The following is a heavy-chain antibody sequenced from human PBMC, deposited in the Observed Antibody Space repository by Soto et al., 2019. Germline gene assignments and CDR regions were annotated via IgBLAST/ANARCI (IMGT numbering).Heavy chain of an antibody. D-gene: IGHD6-13*01. CDR1: VGSFSGYY. V-gene: IGHV4-34*01. CDR2: INHSGST. CDR3: ARGEDIAAAGDY. Sequence: PSETLSLTCAVYVGSFSGYYWSWIRPPPGKGLEWIGEINHSGSTNYNPSLNSRVTISVDTSKKQFSLKLSSVTAADTAVYYCARGEDIAAAGDYWGQGTLVTVSS. J-gene: IGHJ4*02.